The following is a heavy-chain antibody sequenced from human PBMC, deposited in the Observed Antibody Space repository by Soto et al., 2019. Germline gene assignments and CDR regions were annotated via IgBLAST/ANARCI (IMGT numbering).Heavy chain of an antibody. J-gene: IGHJ5*01. CDR2: IYWDDDE. D-gene: IGHD6-6*01. Sequence: QISLKESGPALVKPTQTLTLTCSFSGFSLTTTGVGVGWFRQPPGKALEWLALIYWDDDERYNPSLKNRLTITKDTSKNLVVLTMTNVDHVDTATYYCALGIAARPFDSWGQGTLVTVSS. CDR1: GFSLTTTGVG. V-gene: IGHV2-5*02. CDR3: ALGIAARPFDS.